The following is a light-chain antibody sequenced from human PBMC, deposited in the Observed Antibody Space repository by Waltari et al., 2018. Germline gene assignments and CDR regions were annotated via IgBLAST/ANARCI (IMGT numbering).Light chain of an antibody. CDR1: QSISHW. J-gene: IGKJ4*01. CDR3: QRYDDYPPT. V-gene: IGKV1-5*03. Sequence: DIQMTQSPSTLPASVGDRVTITCRASQSISHWLAWYQQKPGKAPKILISKASSLEKEVPSRFSGSGSGTEFTLTITNLQPDDFATFYCQRYDDYPPTFGGGTKVEIK. CDR2: KAS.